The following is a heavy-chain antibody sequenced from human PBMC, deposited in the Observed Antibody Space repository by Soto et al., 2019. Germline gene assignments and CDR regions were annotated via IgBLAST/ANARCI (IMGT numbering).Heavy chain of an antibody. V-gene: IGHV1-69*01. D-gene: IGHD3-3*01. J-gene: IGHJ5*02. Sequence: QVQLVQSGAEVQKPGSSVKVSCKASGGTFSSYAISWVRQAPGQGLEWMGGIIPIFGTANYAQKFQGRVTIPADESTSTAYMELSSLRSEDTAVYYCARDRRYDFSSGYYNWFDPWGQGTLVTVSS. CDR3: ARDRRYDFSSGYYNWFDP. CDR2: IIPIFGTA. CDR1: GGTFSSYA.